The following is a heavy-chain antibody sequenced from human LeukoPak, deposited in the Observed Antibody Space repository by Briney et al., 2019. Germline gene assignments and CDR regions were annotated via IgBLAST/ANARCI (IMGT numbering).Heavy chain of an antibody. CDR1: GFTISNYY. Sequence: PGGSLRLSCAASGFTISNYYVSWVRQARGKGLEWVANINQDGSEKNYVDSVKGRFTISRDNAKNSLYLQMNSLRAEDTAVYYCARDVVETEDYFDCWGQGTLVTVSS. CDR3: ARDVVETEDYFDC. CDR2: INQDGSEK. D-gene: IGHD2-15*01. J-gene: IGHJ4*02. V-gene: IGHV3-7*01.